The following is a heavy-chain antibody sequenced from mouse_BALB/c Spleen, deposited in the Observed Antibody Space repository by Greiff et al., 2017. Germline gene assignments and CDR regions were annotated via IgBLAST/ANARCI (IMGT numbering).Heavy chain of an antibody. V-gene: IGHV5-6-5*01. D-gene: IGHD2-2*01. J-gene: IGHJ2*01. CDR1: GFTFSSYA. Sequence: EVQRVESGGGLVKPGGSLKLSCAASGFTFSSYAMSWVRQTPEKRLEWVASISSGGNTYYPDSVKGRFTISRDNARNILYLQMSSLRSEDTAMYYCAREGYGYDVYWGQGTTLTVSS. CDR2: ISSGGNT. CDR3: AREGYGYDVY.